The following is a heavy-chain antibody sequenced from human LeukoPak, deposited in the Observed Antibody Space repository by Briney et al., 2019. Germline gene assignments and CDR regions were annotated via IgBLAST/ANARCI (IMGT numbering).Heavy chain of an antibody. D-gene: IGHD2-8*01. J-gene: IGHJ4*02. V-gene: IGHV7-4-1*02. CDR2: INTDTGNP. CDR3: ARGQLYCTNGVCYRYYFDY. Sequence: ASVKVSCKASGYTFISYAINWVRQAPGQGLEWMGWINTDTGNPTYAQDFAGRFVFSLDTSVSTAYLQISSLKAEDTAVYYYARGQLYCTNGVCYRYYFDYWGQGTLVTVSS. CDR1: GYTFISYA.